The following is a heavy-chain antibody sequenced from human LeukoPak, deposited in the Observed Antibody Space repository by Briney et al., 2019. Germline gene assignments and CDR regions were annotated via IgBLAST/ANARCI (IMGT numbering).Heavy chain of an antibody. V-gene: IGHV3-23*01. CDR1: GFTFSSYA. CDR3: AREASVAATDDAFDI. CDR2: ISGSGGSR. J-gene: IGHJ3*02. D-gene: IGHD6-19*01. Sequence: PGGSLRLSCAASGFTFSSYAMSWVRQAPGKGLEWVSGISGSGGSRHHADSLEGRFTISRDNSKNTLYLQMNYLRAEDTAVYYCAREASVAATDDAFDIWGQGKMVIVSS.